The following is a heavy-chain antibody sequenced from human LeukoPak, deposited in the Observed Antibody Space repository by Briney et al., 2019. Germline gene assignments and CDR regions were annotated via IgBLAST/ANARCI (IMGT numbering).Heavy chain of an antibody. CDR2: IYIGGST. CDR1: GGSISSSSYY. CDR3: ARSFISAATYDAFDI. D-gene: IGHD2-15*01. V-gene: IGHV3-53*01. Sequence: ETLSLTCTVSGGSISSSSYYWGWVRQAPGKGLEWVSLIYIGGSTYYADSVKGRFTISRDNSKNTLYLQMNSLRAEDTAVYYCARSFISAATYDAFDIWGQGTMVTVSS. J-gene: IGHJ3*02.